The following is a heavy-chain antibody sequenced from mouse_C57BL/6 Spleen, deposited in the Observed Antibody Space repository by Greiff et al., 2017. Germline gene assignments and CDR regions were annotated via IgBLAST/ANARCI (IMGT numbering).Heavy chain of an antibody. CDR3: ARKSVTTLVPYYMDY. Sequence: QVQLQQSGAELMKPGASVKLSCKATGYTFTGSWIEWVKQRPGHGLEWIGEILPGSGSTNYNEKFKGKATLTADTSSNTAYMQLNSLTTEDSANYYGARKSVTTLVPYYMDYWGQGTTLTVAS. D-gene: IGHD1-1*01. CDR2: ILPGSGST. CDR1: GYTFTGSW. J-gene: IGHJ2*01. V-gene: IGHV1-9*01.